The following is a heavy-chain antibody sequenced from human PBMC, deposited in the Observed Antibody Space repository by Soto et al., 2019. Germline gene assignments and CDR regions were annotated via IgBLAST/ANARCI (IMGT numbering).Heavy chain of an antibody. CDR3: ALDLDCSGGSCITF. D-gene: IGHD2-15*01. CDR1: GYTFTSYA. V-gene: IGHV1-3*01. CDR2: INAGNGNT. J-gene: IGHJ3*01. Sequence: ASVKVSCKASGYTFTSYAMHWVRQAPGQRLEWMGWINAGNGNTKYSQKFQGRVTITRDTSASTAYMELSSLRSEDTAVYYCALDLDCSGGSCITFWGQGPMVTV.